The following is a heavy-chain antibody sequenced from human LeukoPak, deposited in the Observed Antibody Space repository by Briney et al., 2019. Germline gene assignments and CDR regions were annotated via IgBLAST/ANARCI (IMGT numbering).Heavy chain of an antibody. D-gene: IGHD3-22*01. V-gene: IGHV4-31*03. J-gene: IGHJ4*02. CDR1: GASISGGAYF. Sequence: SETLSLTCTVSGASISGGAYFWGWIRQLPGKGLEWIAHIYHNGSTYYNPSLKSRLTMSVDTSANQFSLKLNSVTAADTGVYYCARESSGILVYWGQGTLVTVSS. CDR3: ARESSGILVY. CDR2: IYHNGST.